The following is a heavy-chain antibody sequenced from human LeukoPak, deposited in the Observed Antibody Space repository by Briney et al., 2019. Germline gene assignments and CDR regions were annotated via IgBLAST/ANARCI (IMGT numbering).Heavy chain of an antibody. CDR3: ARGGGGGYSSSAFDY. CDR1: GGSFSGYY. D-gene: IGHD3-22*01. J-gene: IGHJ4*02. V-gene: IGHV4-34*01. CDR2: INHSGST. Sequence: PSETLSLTCAVYGGSFSGYYWSWIRQPPGKGLEWIGEINHSGSTNYNPSLKSRVTISVDTSKNQFSLKLSSVTAADTAVYYCARGGGGGYSSSAFDYWGQGTLVTVSS.